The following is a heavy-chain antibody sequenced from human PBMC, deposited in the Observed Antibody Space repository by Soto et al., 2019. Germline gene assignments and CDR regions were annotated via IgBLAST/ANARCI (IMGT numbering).Heavy chain of an antibody. CDR3: AKGGANPTYPVYYYGMDV. J-gene: IGHJ6*02. V-gene: IGHV3-30*18. CDR1: GFTFSSYG. CDR2: ISYDGSNK. Sequence: GGSLRLSCAASGFTFSSYGMHWVRQAPGKGLEWVAVISYDGSNKYYADSVKGRFTISRDNSKNTLYLQMNSLRAEDTAVYYCAKGGANPTYPVYYYGMDVWGQGTTVTVSS. D-gene: IGHD2-2*01.